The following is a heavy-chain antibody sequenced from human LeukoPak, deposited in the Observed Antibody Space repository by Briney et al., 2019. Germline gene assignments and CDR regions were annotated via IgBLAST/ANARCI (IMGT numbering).Heavy chain of an antibody. V-gene: IGHV4-34*01. CDR3: ARVRRKYSGSYYSGYGAVDI. J-gene: IGHJ3*02. D-gene: IGHD1-26*01. CDR1: GGSFSGYY. CDR2: INHSGST. Sequence: SETLSLTCAVYGGSFSGYYWSWIRQPPGKGLEWIGEINHSGSTNYNPSLKSRVTISVDTSKNQFSLKLSSVTAADTAVYYCARVRRKYSGSYYSGYGAVDIWGQGAMVTVSS.